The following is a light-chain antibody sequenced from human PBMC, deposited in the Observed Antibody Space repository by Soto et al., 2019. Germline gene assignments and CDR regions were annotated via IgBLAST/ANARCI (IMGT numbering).Light chain of an antibody. V-gene: IGKV3-20*01. J-gene: IGKJ4*01. Sequence: EIVLTQSPGTLSLSPGEGATLSCRASQSVRSSFLAWYQQKPGQAPSLLIYGASSRATGIPDSFSGGGSGTDFTLTITRLEPEDLAVYYCQQYGSSPTFGGGTKVEIK. CDR3: QQYGSSPT. CDR1: QSVRSSF. CDR2: GAS.